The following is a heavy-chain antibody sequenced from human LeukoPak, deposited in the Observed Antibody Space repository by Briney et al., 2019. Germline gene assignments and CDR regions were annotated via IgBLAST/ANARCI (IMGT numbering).Heavy chain of an antibody. CDR3: ARWYYDSSGYRYFDY. CDR1: GGSISSYY. J-gene: IGHJ4*02. V-gene: IGHV4-4*07. D-gene: IGHD3-22*01. CDR2: IYTSGST. Sequence: SETLSLTCTVSGGSISSYYWSWIRQPAGKGLEWIGRIYTSGSTNYNPSLKSRVTMSVDTSKNQFSLKLSSVTAADTAVFFCARWYYDSSGYRYFDYWGQGTLVTVSS.